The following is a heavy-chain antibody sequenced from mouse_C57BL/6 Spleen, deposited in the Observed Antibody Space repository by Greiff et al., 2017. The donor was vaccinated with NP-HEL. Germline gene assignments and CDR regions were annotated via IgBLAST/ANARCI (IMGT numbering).Heavy chain of an antibody. CDR1: GYTFTDYN. CDR3: ARDYYGSSYWYCDV. V-gene: IGHV1-22*01. Sequence: EVQLQQSGPELVKPGASVKMSCKASGYTFTDYNMHWVKQSHGKSLEWIGYINPNNGGTSYNQKFKGKATLTVNKSSSTAYMELRSLTSEDSAVYYCARDYYGSSYWYCDVWGTGTTVTVSS. J-gene: IGHJ1*03. D-gene: IGHD1-1*01. CDR2: INPNNGGT.